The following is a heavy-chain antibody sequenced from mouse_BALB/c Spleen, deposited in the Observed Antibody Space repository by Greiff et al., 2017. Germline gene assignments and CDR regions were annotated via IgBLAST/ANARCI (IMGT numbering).Heavy chain of an antibody. V-gene: IGHV2-9*02. D-gene: IGHD4-1*02. CDR3: AREAQLGNFDY. Sequence: VKLVESGPGLVAPSQSLSITCTVSGFSLTSYGVHWVRQPPGKGLEWLGVIWAGGSTNYNSALMSRLSISKDNSKSQVFLKMNSLQTDDTARYYCAREAQLGNFDYWGQGTTLTVSS. CDR1: GFSLTSYG. CDR2: IWAGGST. J-gene: IGHJ2*01.